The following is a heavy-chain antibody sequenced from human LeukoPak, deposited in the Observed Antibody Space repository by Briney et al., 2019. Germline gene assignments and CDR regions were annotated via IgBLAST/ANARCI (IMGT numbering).Heavy chain of an antibody. D-gene: IGHD3-22*01. CDR3: ARTGHYYDSSGYYYEPFDY. J-gene: IGHJ4*02. CDR1: GFTFSSYS. V-gene: IGHV3-21*01. CDR2: ISSSSSYI. Sequence: GGSLRLSCAASGFTFSSYSMNWVRQAPGKGLEWVSSISSSSSYIYYADSVKGRFTISRDNAKNSLYLQMNSLRAEDTAVYYCARTGHYYDSSGYYYEPFDYWGQGTLVTVSS.